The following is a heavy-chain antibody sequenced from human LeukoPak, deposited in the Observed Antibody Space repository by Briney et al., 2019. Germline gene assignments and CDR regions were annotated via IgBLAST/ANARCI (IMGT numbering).Heavy chain of an antibody. CDR3: ARNSTTVNHVYKFFDY. J-gene: IGHJ4*02. CDR1: GDFITSGSGIFY. D-gene: IGHD4-17*01. V-gene: IGHV4-39*01. Sequence: TSETLSLPCTVSGDFITSGSGIFYWGWIRQSPGKGLEWIGSVFYSGSTSYNPSLKSRVTISVDTSKNQFSLKLSSVTAADTAVYYCARNSTTVNHVYKFFDYWVPGTLVTVSS. CDR2: VFYSGST.